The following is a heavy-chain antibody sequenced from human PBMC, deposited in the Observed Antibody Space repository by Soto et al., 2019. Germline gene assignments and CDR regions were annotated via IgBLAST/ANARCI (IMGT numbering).Heavy chain of an antibody. Sequence: QVQLQESGPGLVKPSDTLSLTCAVTGYSISSSNRWGWIRQPPGKGLEWIGYIYHSGTTYYNPSLVGRVTVSVDTAKNQFSLKLSSVSAVDTAIDYVAGTFGGELPSSWGLGLWGRGTLVTVSS. V-gene: IGHV4-28*01. CDR2: IYHSGTT. CDR1: GYSISSSNR. J-gene: IGHJ2*01. D-gene: IGHD3-16*01. CDR3: AGTFGGELPSSWGLGL.